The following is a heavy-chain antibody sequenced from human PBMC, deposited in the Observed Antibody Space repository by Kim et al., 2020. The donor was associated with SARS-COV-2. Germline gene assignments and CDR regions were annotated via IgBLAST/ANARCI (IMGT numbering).Heavy chain of an antibody. CDR3: AREGSGSYNWLDP. D-gene: IGHD3-10*01. Sequence: QNFQGRVTMTRDTAATTAYMELSSLTSKDTAVYYCAREGSGSYNWLDPWGQGTLVTVSS. J-gene: IGHJ5*02. V-gene: IGHV1-3*01.